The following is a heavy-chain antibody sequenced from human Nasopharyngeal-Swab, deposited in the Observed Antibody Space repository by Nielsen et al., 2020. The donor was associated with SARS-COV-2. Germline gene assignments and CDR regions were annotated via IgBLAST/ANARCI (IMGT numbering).Heavy chain of an antibody. D-gene: IGHD3-3*01. J-gene: IGHJ6*02. CDR1: GFRDYS. CDR2: ISSSSSDI. Sequence: GESLKISCVDSGFRDYSMNWVRQAPGKGLEWVSSISSSSSDIYYADSVKGRFTISRDNSKNTLYLQMNSLRAEDTAVYYCAKFLSLGVVDYYYYGMDVWGQGTTVTVSS. V-gene: IGHV3-21*04. CDR3: AKFLSLGVVDYYYYGMDV.